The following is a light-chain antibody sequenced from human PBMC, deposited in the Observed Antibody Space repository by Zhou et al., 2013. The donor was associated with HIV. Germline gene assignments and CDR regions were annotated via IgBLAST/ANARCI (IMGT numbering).Light chain of an antibody. CDR3: QQSYSTPLT. J-gene: IGKJ4*01. V-gene: IGKV1-39*01. CDR1: QSISSY. Sequence: DIQMTQSPSSLSASVGDRVTITCRASQSISSYLNWYQQKPGKAPKLLIYAASSLQSGVPSRFSGSGSGTDFTLTISSLQPEDFATFYCQQSYSTPLTFGGGTNVEDQT. CDR2: AAS.